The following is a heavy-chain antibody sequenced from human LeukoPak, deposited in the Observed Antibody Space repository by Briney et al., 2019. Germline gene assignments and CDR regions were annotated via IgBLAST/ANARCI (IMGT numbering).Heavy chain of an antibody. CDR3: AKEGGYYYDSSEATFDY. V-gene: IGHV3-48*01. CDR1: GFTFSSYS. D-gene: IGHD3-22*01. Sequence: PGGSLRLSCAASGFTFSSYSMNWVRQAPGKGLEWVSYISSSSSTIYYADSVKGRFTISRDNSKNTLYLQMNSLRAEDTAVYYCAKEGGYYYDSSEATFDYWGQGTLVTVSS. J-gene: IGHJ4*02. CDR2: ISSSSSTI.